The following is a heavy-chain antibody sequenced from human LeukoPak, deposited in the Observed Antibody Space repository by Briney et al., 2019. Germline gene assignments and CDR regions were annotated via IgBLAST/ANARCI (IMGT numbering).Heavy chain of an antibody. J-gene: IGHJ3*01. V-gene: IGHV3-23*01. D-gene: IGHD2-8*01. Sequence: PGGSLRLSCEVSGFIFDDYSMNWVRQAPGKGLEWVAHISSDGGTTYYAASVKGRFTVSRDNPNHMLYLQMDSLRVEDTAVFYCAKDSIARNGVYDAFDAWGPGAMVAVSS. CDR2: ISSDGGTT. CDR3: AKDSIARNGVYDAFDA. CDR1: GFIFDDYS.